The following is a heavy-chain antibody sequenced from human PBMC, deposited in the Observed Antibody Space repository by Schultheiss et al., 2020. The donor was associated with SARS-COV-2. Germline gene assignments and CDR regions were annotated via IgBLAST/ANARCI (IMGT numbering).Heavy chain of an antibody. Sequence: GGSLRLSCAASGFTFSSYAMSWVRQAPGKGLEWVSSISSSSSYIYYADSVKGRFTISRDNAKNSLYLQMNSLRAEDTAVYYCARQEIDYFDSSGYYLDYWGQGTLVTVSS. CDR2: ISSSSSYI. CDR1: GFTFSSYA. J-gene: IGHJ4*02. D-gene: IGHD3-22*01. CDR3: ARQEIDYFDSSGYYLDY. V-gene: IGHV3-21*01.